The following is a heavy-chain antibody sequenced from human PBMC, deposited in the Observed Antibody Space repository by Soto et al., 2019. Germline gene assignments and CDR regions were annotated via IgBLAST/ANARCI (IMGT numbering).Heavy chain of an antibody. J-gene: IGHJ5*02. V-gene: IGHV3-23*01. CDR2: ISGSGGST. CDR3: ARDIAAAGTAWFDP. CDR1: GFTFSSYA. D-gene: IGHD6-13*01. Sequence: GGSLRLSCAAPGFTFSSYAMSWVRQAPGKGLEWVSAISGSGGSTYYADSVKGRFTISRDNSKNTLYLQMNSLRAEDTAVYYCARDIAAAGTAWFDPWGQGTLVTVSS.